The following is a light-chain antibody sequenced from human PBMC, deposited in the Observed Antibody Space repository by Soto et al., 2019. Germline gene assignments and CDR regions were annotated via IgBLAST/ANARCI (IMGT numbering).Light chain of an antibody. J-gene: IGKJ1*01. Sequence: EIVMTQSPATLSVSPGERATLSCMASQSVSSYLAWYQQKPVEAPRLLIYDASNRATGIPARFSGSGSGTDFTLTISSLEPEDFAVYYCQQRSNWPKPFGQGTKVDVK. V-gene: IGKV3-11*01. CDR3: QQRSNWPKP. CDR1: QSVSSY. CDR2: DAS.